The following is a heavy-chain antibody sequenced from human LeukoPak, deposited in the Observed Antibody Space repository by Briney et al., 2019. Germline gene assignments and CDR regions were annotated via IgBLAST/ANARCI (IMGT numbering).Heavy chain of an antibody. J-gene: IGHJ4*02. CDR2: IYHSGST. CDR1: GNFLSSGYY. D-gene: IGHD3-22*01. Sequence: SQTLSLTCAVSGNFLSSGYYWGWIRQTPGKGLEWIGSIYHSGSTYYNPSLKSRVTISVDTSKNQFSLNLRSVTAADTAVYYCAGQCDSSAYFFYWGQGTLVTVSS. V-gene: IGHV4-38-2*01. CDR3: AGQCDSSAYFFY.